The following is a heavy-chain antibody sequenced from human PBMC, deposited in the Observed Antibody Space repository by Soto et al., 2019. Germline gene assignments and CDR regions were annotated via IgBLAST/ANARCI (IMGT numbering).Heavy chain of an antibody. CDR3: ARGIGTGNIRY. CDR1: GGSISSYY. V-gene: IGHV4-59*01. J-gene: IGHJ4*02. Sequence: SETLSLTCAVSGGSISSYYWSWIRQPPGKGLEWIGYIYYSGSTNYNPSLKSRVTISVDTSKNQFSLKLSSVTAADTAVYYCARGIGTGNIRYWGQGTLVTVSS. CDR2: IYYSGST. D-gene: IGHD1-1*01.